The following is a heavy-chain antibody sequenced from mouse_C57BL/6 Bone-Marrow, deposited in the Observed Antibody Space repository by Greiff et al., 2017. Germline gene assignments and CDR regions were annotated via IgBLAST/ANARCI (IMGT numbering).Heavy chain of an antibody. V-gene: IGHV1-82*01. J-gene: IGHJ1*03. CDR3: ARCDYDGYWYFDV. CDR2: IYPGDGDT. Sequence: VQLQQSGPELVKPGASVKISCKASGYAFSSSWMNWVKQRPGKGLEWIGRIYPGDGDTNYNGKFKGKATLTADKSSSTAYMQLSSLTSEDSAVYFCARCDYDGYWYFDVWGTGTTVTVSS. CDR1: GYAFSSSW. D-gene: IGHD2-4*01.